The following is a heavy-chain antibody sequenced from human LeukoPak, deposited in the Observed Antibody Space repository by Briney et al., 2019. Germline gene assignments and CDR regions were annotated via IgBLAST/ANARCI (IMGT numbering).Heavy chain of an antibody. J-gene: IGHJ4*02. V-gene: IGHV1-2*04. Sequence: ASVKVSCKACGYTFTGYYMHWVRQAPGQGLEWMGWINPNSGGTNYAQKFQGWVTMTRDTSISTAYMELSRLRSDDTAVYYCARESTTIVATIGFDYWGQGTLVTVSS. CDR3: ARESTTIVATIGFDY. CDR1: GYTFTGYY. D-gene: IGHD5-12*01. CDR2: INPNSGGT.